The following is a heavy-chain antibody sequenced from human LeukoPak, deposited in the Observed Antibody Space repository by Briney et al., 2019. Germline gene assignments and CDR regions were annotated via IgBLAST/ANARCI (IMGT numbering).Heavy chain of an antibody. D-gene: IGHD2-15*01. J-gene: IGHJ4*02. Sequence: ASVKVSCKASGGTFSRYVISWVRQAPGQGLEWMGGSIPIFGTANYAQKFQGRVTITADESTSTAYMELNSLRSEDTAVYYCARGPSGGPRGDWGQGTLVTVSS. CDR1: GGTFSRYV. V-gene: IGHV1-69*13. CDR2: SIPIFGTA. CDR3: ARGPSGGPRGD.